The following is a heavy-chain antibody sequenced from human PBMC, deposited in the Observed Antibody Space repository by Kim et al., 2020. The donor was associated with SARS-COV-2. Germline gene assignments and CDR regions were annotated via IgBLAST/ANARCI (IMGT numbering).Heavy chain of an antibody. CDR2: ISGDGGST. CDR1: GFTFDDYV. D-gene: IGHD3-10*01. J-gene: IGHJ4*02. Sequence: GGSLRLSCAASGFTFDDYVMHWVRQAPGKGLEWVSLISGDGGSTYYADSVKGRFTISRDNSKNSLYLQMNSLRTEDTALYYCAKDMVYYGSGSYSDYWGQGTLVTVSS. V-gene: IGHV3-43*02. CDR3: AKDMVYYGSGSYSDY.